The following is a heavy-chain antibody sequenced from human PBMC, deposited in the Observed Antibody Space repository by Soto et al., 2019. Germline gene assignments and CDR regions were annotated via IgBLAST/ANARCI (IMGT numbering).Heavy chain of an antibody. J-gene: IGHJ4*02. CDR3: ERNLASTTIPNY. Sequence: EVQLVESGGGLVQPGGSLRLSCAASGFTFSSYWMSWVRQAPGKGLEWVANIKQDGSEKYYVDSVKGRFTISRDNAKHSLYLQMNSLRAEATAVYYCERNLASTTIPNYWGQGTLVTVSS. CDR1: GFTFSSYW. D-gene: IGHD4-17*01. V-gene: IGHV3-7*04. CDR2: IKQDGSEK.